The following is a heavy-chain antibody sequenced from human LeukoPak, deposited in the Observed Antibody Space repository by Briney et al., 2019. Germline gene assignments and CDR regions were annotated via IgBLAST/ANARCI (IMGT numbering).Heavy chain of an antibody. CDR2: IYYSGST. CDR1: GGSISSYY. J-gene: IGHJ6*03. Sequence: SETLSLTCTVSGGSISSYYWSWSRQPPGKGLEWIGYIYYSGSTNYNPSLKSRVTISVDTSKNQFSLKLSSVTAADTAVYYCARRYDSTLYYYYYMDVWGKGTRVTVSS. D-gene: IGHD3-22*01. V-gene: IGHV4-59*08. CDR3: ARRYDSTLYYYYYMDV.